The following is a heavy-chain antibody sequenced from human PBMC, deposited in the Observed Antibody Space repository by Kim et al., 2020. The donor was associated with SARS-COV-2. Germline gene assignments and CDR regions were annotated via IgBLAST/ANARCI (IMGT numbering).Heavy chain of an antibody. Sequence: VKGRFTISRDNSKSTLYLKMNSRRAEDTAVYYCAKDFGLLWFGERYAFDIWGQGTMVTVSS. V-gene: IGHV3-30*02. D-gene: IGHD3-10*01. J-gene: IGHJ3*02. CDR3: AKDFGLLWFGERYAFDI.